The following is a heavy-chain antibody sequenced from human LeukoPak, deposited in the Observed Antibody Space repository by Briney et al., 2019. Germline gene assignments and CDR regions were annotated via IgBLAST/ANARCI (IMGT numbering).Heavy chain of an antibody. CDR1: GGTFSSYA. J-gene: IGHJ6*03. V-gene: IGHV1-69*05. Sequence: ASVKVSCKASGGTFSSYAISWVRQAPGQGLEWMGGIIPIFGTANYAQKFQGRVTMTTDTSTSTAYMELRSLRSDDTAVYYCARDTYYYYYMDVWGKGTTVTISS. CDR3: ARDTYYYYYMDV. CDR2: IIPIFGTA.